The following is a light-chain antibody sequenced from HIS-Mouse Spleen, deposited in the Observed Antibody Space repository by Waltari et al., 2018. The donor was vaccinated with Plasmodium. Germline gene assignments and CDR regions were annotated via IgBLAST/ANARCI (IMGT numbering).Light chain of an antibody. CDR2: QDS. CDR3: QAWDSSTVV. Sequence: SYELTQPPSVSVSPGQTASITCSGDKLGYKYACWYQQKPGQSPVLVIYQDSKRPSGIPVRCSGSNAGNTATLTISGTQAMDEADYYCQAWDSSTVVFGGGTKLTVL. CDR1: KLGYKY. V-gene: IGLV3-1*01. J-gene: IGLJ2*01.